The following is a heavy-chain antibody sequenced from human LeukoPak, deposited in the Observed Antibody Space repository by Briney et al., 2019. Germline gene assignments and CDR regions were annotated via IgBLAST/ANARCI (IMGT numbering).Heavy chain of an antibody. V-gene: IGHV4-4*02. CDR1: GFSVSNNY. D-gene: IGHD2-8*01. Sequence: GSLRLSCAASGFSVSNNYMNWVRQPPGQGLEWIGEISLTGLTHYNPSLESRVTVSLDKSKNQLSLNLTSVTAADTAVYYCSRENGAFSPFGYWGQGTLVTVLS. CDR3: SRENGAFSPFGY. J-gene: IGHJ4*02. CDR2: ISLTGLT.